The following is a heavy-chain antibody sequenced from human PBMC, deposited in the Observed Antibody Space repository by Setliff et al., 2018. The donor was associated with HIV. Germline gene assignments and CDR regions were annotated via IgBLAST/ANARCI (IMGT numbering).Heavy chain of an antibody. V-gene: IGHV3-23*01. CDR2: ISGSGGST. CDR3: AKGRLRENHD. J-gene: IGHJ4*02. D-gene: IGHD4-17*01. Sequence: GGSLRLSCAASGFTFSSYAMTWVRQAPGKGLEWVSAISGSGGSTYYADSVKGRFIISRDNSKNTLYLQMNSLRAQDTAIYYCAKGRLRENHDWGQGTLVTVSS. CDR1: GFTFSSYA.